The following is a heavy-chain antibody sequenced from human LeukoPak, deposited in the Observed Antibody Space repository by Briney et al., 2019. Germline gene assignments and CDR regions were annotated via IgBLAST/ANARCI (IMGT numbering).Heavy chain of an antibody. D-gene: IGHD6-13*01. CDR3: ARWVGDAAAAPNDY. V-gene: IGHV4-38-2*02. CDR2: IYHSGST. Sequence: SETLSLTCTVSGYSISSGYYWGWIRQPPGKGLEWIGSIYHSGSTYYNPSLKSRVTISVDTSKNQFSLKLSSVTAADTAVYYCARWVGDAAAAPNDYWGQGTLVTVSS. CDR1: GYSISSGYY. J-gene: IGHJ4*02.